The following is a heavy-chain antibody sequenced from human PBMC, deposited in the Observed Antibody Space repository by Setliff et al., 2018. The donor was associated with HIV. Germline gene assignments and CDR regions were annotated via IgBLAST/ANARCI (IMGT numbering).Heavy chain of an antibody. V-gene: IGHV4-31*02. CDR2: IHYSGST. Sequence: PSETLSLTCTVSGDSISSGSYYWSWIRQHPGKGLEWIGYIHYSGSTHYNPSLDSRLTISVDTSQNRFSLKLSSVTAADTAVCFCARAHHDFWSGYCPFDYWGQGTLVTVSS. J-gene: IGHJ4*02. CDR1: GDSISSGSYY. D-gene: IGHD3-3*01. CDR3: ARAHHDFWSGYCPFDY.